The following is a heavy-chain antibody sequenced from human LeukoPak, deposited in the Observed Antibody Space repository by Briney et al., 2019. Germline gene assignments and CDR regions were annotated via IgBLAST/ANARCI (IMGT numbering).Heavy chain of an antibody. CDR2: IYYSGST. D-gene: IGHD3-3*01. CDR3: ARPARSGVVTYFDY. Sequence: SETLSLTCTVSGGSISSSSYYWGWIRQPPGKGLEWIGSIYYSGSTYYNPSLKSRVTISVDTSKNQFSLKLSSVTAAATAVYYCARPARSGVVTYFDYWGQGTLVTVSS. V-gene: IGHV4-39*01. CDR1: GGSISSSSYY. J-gene: IGHJ4*02.